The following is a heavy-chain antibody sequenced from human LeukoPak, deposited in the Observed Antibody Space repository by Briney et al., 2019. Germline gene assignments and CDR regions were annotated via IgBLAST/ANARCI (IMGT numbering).Heavy chain of an antibody. CDR2: ISRSGSST. Sequence: GGSLRLSCAASGFTFSSYAMTWVRQAPGKGLEWVSVISRSGSSTFYADSVKGRFTISRDNSKNTLFLQMNSLRAEDTAVYYCAKVLITIPPYYYYCGMDVWGQGTTVTVSS. D-gene: IGHD3-3*01. CDR3: AKVLITIPPYYYYCGMDV. J-gene: IGHJ6*02. V-gene: IGHV3-23*01. CDR1: GFTFSSYA.